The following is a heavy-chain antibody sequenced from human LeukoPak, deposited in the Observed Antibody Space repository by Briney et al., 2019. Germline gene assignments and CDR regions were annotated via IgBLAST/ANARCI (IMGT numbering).Heavy chain of an antibody. CDR2: ISDSSSYI. D-gene: IGHD3-22*01. CDR3: ARDPQYFFDSSGFDY. V-gene: IGHV3-21*01. Sequence: GGSLRLSCAASGFTFSTFSMHWVRQAPGKGLEWVSSISDSSSYIYYADSVKGRLTISRDDANSSLYLQMNSLRVEDTAVYFCARDPQYFFDSSGFDYWGQGSLVAVSS. J-gene: IGHJ4*02. CDR1: GFTFSTFS.